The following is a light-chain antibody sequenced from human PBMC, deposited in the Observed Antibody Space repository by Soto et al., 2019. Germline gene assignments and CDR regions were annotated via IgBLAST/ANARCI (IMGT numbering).Light chain of an antibody. J-gene: IGKJ4*01. Sequence: EILLTQSPGTLSLSPGERATLSCRASQSVSSEYLAWYQQRPDQAPRLLFYGASSRATGIPDRFSGSGSGTDFTLTISGLEPEDFAVYYCQQYNNWPLTFGGGTKVDIK. CDR3: QQYNNWPLT. CDR2: GAS. CDR1: QSVSSEY. V-gene: IGKV3-20*01.